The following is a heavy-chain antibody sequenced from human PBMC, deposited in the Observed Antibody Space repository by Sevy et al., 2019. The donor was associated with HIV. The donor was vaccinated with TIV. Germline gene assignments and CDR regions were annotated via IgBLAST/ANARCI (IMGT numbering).Heavy chain of an antibody. D-gene: IGHD6-6*01. V-gene: IGHV3-30-3*01. CDR1: GFTFSSYA. CDR3: ARVGWGPVYRSSPYY. Sequence: GGSLRLSCAASGFTFSSYAMHWVRQAPGKGLEWVAVISYDGSNKYYADSVKGRFTISRDNSKNTLYLQMNSLRAEDTAVYYCARVGWGPVYRSSPYYWGQGTLVTVSS. CDR2: ISYDGSNK. J-gene: IGHJ4*02.